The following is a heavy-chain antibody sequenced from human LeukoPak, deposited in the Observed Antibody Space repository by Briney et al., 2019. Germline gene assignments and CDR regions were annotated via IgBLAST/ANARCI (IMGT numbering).Heavy chain of an antibody. CDR1: GYTFTGYY. D-gene: IGHD3-22*01. CDR2: INPNSGGT. Sequence: ASVTVSCKASGYTFTGYYMHWVRQAPGQGLEWMGWINPNSGGTNYAQKFQGRVTMTRDTSISTAYMELSRLRSDDTAVYYCARSTMIVVVIDYWGQGTLVTVSS. V-gene: IGHV1-2*02. J-gene: IGHJ4*02. CDR3: ARSTMIVVVIDY.